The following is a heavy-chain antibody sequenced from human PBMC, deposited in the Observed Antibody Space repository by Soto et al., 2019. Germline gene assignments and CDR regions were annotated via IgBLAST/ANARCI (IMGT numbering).Heavy chain of an antibody. CDR2: VYSSGSA. J-gene: IGHJ4*02. CDR3: SRLRYAGYLDY. Sequence: PSETLSLTCIVSGDSINSYYWNWIRQPPGRGLEWIGYVYSSGSAIYNPSLKSRVTLSVDTSKNQFALNLRSVTAADTAVYFCSRLRYAGYLDYWGQGRPVTVSS. D-gene: IGHD3-16*01. CDR1: GDSINSYY. V-gene: IGHV4-59*08.